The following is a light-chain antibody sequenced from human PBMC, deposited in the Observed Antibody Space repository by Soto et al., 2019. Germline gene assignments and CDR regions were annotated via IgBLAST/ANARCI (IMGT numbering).Light chain of an antibody. Sequence: DIQMTQSPSTLSASVGDRVTITCRASQSISSWLAWYQQKPGKAPKLLIYKASSLESGVPSRFSGSGSGTELTLTIRSLQPDDFATSYCQKYNSYSPQYTFGQGNKLEIK. CDR1: QSISSW. CDR3: QKYNSYSPQYT. V-gene: IGKV1-5*03. CDR2: KAS. J-gene: IGKJ2*01.